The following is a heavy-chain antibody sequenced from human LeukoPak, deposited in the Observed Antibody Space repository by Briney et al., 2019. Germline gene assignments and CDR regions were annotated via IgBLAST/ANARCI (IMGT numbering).Heavy chain of an antibody. CDR1: GFTFSSYS. V-gene: IGHV3-21*04. D-gene: IGHD3-10*01. CDR2: INSGSNYI. Sequence: GGSLRLSCAASGFTFSSYSMNWVRQALGKGLEWVSSINSGSNYIYYADSVKGRFTISRDNAKNSLYLQMNSLRAEDTAVYYCARLLSAVSSGWFGELFPALNYYYYMDVWGKGTTVTISS. J-gene: IGHJ6*03. CDR3: ARLLSAVSSGWFGELFPALNYYYYMDV.